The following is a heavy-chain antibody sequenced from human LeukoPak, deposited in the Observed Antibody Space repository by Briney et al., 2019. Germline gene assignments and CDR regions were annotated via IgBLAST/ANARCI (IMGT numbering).Heavy chain of an antibody. D-gene: IGHD3-22*01. Sequence: SETLSLTCSVSGGSISNTAYYWGWTRQPPGKGLEWIGSIYHSGSTYYNPSLKSRVTISGDTSKNQFSLKLSSVTAADTAVYYCASPSKLVISRGGFDIWGQGTVVSVSA. CDR3: ASPSKLVISRGGFDI. CDR1: GGSISNTAYY. CDR2: IYHSGST. J-gene: IGHJ3*02. V-gene: IGHV4-39*01.